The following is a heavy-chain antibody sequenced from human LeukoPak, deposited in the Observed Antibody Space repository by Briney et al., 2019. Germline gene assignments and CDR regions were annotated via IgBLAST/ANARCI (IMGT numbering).Heavy chain of an antibody. D-gene: IGHD3-22*01. Sequence: SETLSLTCAVYGGSFSGYYWSWIRQPPGKGLEWIGEINHSGSTNYNPSLKSRVTISVDKSRNQFSLRLSSVTAADAAVYYCARGIPGYFNTSGYYYDYWGQGTLVTVSS. V-gene: IGHV4-34*01. CDR1: GGSFSGYY. CDR2: INHSGST. CDR3: ARGIPGYFNTSGYYYDY. J-gene: IGHJ4*02.